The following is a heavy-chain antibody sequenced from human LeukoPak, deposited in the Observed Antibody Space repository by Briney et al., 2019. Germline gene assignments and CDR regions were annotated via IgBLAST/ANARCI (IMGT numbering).Heavy chain of an antibody. Sequence: GGSLRLSCAASGFTFSSYWMSWVRQAPGKGLEWVANIKQDGSAKYYVDSVKGRFTISRDNAKNSLYLQMNSLRAEDTSVYYCAREQSADYYYYGMDVWGQGTTVTVSS. D-gene: IGHD3-3*01. V-gene: IGHV3-7*01. CDR2: IKQDGSAK. J-gene: IGHJ6*02. CDR3: AREQSADYYYYGMDV. CDR1: GFTFSSYW.